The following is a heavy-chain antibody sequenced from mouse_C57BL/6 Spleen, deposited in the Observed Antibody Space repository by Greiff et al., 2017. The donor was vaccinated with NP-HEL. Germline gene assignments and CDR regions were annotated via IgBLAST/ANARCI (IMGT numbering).Heavy chain of an antibody. J-gene: IGHJ4*01. CDR2: IDPSDSYT. V-gene: IGHV1-69*01. CDR3: ARSLYPYAMDY. Sequence: QVQLQQPGAELVMPGASVKLSCKASGYTFTSYWMHWVKQRPGQGLEWIGEIDPSDSYTNYNQKFKGKSTLTVDKSSSTAYMQLSSLTSEDSAVYYCARSLYPYAMDYWGQGTSVTVSS. D-gene: IGHD2-1*01. CDR1: GYTFTSYW.